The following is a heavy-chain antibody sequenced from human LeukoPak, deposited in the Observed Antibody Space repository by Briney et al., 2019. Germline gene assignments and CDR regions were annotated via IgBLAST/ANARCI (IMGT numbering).Heavy chain of an antibody. Sequence: PSETLSLTCTVSSGSINSYYWSWIRQPPGKGLEWIGYIYYSGSTNYNPSLKSRVTISIDTSKNQFSLKLSSVTAADTAVYYCARDYYGDRFDYWGQGTLVTVSS. V-gene: IGHV4-59*01. CDR1: SGSINSYY. CDR3: ARDYYGDRFDY. CDR2: IYYSGST. D-gene: IGHD4-17*01. J-gene: IGHJ4*02.